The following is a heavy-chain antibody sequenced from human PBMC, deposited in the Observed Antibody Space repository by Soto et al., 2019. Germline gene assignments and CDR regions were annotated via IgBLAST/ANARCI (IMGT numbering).Heavy chain of an antibody. CDR3: ARDDYGDYVLHFDY. CDR1: GYTFINYY. CDR2: ISAMGGST. J-gene: IGHJ4*02. Sequence: ASVKVSCKASGYTFINYYIHWVRQAPGQGLEWMARISAMGGSTNYAQELQGRVTMTTDTSTSTAYMELRSLRSDDTAVYYCARDDYGDYVLHFDYWGQGTLVTVSS. V-gene: IGHV1-18*01. D-gene: IGHD4-17*01.